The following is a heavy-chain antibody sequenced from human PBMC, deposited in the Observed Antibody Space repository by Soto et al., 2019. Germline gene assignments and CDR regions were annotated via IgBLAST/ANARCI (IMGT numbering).Heavy chain of an antibody. CDR1: GGTISRYY. CDR2: MYNTGST. D-gene: IGHD2-21*02. V-gene: IGHV4-59*01. J-gene: IGHJ6*02. Sequence: QVQLQESGPGLVKPSETLSLTCTVSGGTISRYYWSWIRQPPGKGLEWIGYMYNTGSTVYNPSFKSRVTISVDTSKNQFSLKLNSVTAADTAVYYCARDLWGYCGTYCYPLDAWRQGTTVTVSS. CDR3: ARDLWGYCGTYCYPLDA.